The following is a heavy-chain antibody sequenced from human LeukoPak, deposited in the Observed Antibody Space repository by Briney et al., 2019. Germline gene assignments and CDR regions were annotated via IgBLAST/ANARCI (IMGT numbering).Heavy chain of an antibody. J-gene: IGHJ4*02. D-gene: IGHD3-22*01. CDR3: ARHALSGYHFDY. Sequence: NTSETLSLTCTVPGGSISSSSYYWGWIRQPPGKGLEWIGSIYYSGSPYYNPSLKSRVTISVDTSKNQFSLKLSSVTAADTAVYYCARHALSGYHFDYWGQGTLVTVSS. CDR2: IYYSGSP. CDR1: GGSISSSSYY. V-gene: IGHV4-39*01.